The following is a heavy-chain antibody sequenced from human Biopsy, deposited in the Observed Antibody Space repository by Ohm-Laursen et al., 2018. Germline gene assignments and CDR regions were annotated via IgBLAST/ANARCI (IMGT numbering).Heavy chain of an antibody. Sequence: SETLSLTCTVSGDSISSYYWSWIRQPPEKGLQWIGYVYYTGSTDYNPSLQSRVTISVATSKNHFSLRLRSVTPADTAIYYCARDRGYYSDRTVPGYFDLWGRGTLVTVSS. CDR3: ARDRGYYSDRTVPGYFDL. CDR1: GDSISSYY. V-gene: IGHV4-59*01. D-gene: IGHD3-22*01. J-gene: IGHJ2*01. CDR2: VYYTGST.